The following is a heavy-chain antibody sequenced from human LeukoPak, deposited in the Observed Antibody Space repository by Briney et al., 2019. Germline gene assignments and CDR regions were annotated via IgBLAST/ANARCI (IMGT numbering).Heavy chain of an antibody. D-gene: IGHD2-2*01. CDR2: IYSGGST. CDR3: ARVVPAARGWFDP. Sequence: GGSLRLSCAASGFTVSSNYMSWVRQAPGKGLEWVSVIYSGGSTYYADSVKGRFTIPRDNSKNTLYLQMNSLRAEDTAVYYCARVVPAARGWFDPWGQGTLVTVSS. CDR1: GFTVSSNY. J-gene: IGHJ5*02. V-gene: IGHV3-53*01.